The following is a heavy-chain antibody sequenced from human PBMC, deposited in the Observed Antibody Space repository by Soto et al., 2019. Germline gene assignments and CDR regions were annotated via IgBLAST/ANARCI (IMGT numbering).Heavy chain of an antibody. V-gene: IGHV3-11*01. Sequence: QVQLVGSEGGLVKPGGSLRLSCAASGFTFSDYYMSWIRQAPGKGLEWISYISSSGTTIYYADSVKGRFTVSRDNVKNSLYLQMNSLRAEDTAVYYCARDPVSATGRGYGMDVWGQGTTVTVSS. D-gene: IGHD7-27*01. CDR2: ISSSGTTI. CDR3: ARDPVSATGRGYGMDV. CDR1: GFTFSDYY. J-gene: IGHJ6*02.